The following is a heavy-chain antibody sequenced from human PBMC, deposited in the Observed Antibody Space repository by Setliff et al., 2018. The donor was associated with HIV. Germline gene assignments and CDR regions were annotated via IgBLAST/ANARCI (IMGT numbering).Heavy chain of an antibody. CDR1: GFTFSSYA. D-gene: IGHD5-18*01. V-gene: IGHV3-30*04. CDR2: ISYDGSNK. CDR3: ARDQRYSYGSPDY. Sequence: PGGSLRLSCAASGFTFSSYAMHWVRQAPGKGLEWVAVISYDGSNKYYADSVKGRFTISRDNSKNTLYLQMNSLRAEDTAVYYCARDQRYSYGSPDYWGQGTLVTVSS. J-gene: IGHJ4*02.